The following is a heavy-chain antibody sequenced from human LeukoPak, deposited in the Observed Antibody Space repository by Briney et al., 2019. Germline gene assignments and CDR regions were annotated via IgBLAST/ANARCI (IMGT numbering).Heavy chain of an antibody. CDR3: AKIAAGIEAYYYYYGLDV. D-gene: IGHD6-13*01. Sequence: PGGSLRLSCAASGFTFSSYAMSWVRQAPGKGLEWVSAISGSGGSTYYADSVKGRFTISRDNSKNTLYLQMNSLRAEDTAVYYCAKIAAGIEAYYYYYGLDVWGQGTTVTVSS. CDR2: ISGSGGST. V-gene: IGHV3-23*01. J-gene: IGHJ6*02. CDR1: GFTFSSYA.